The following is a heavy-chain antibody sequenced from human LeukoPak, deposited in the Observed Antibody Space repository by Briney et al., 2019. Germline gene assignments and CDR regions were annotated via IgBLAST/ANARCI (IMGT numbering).Heavy chain of an antibody. CDR2: IHYTGST. D-gene: IGHD2-2*01. J-gene: IGHJ3*02. CDR3: ARLDGGQLGHCSSTSCNGAFDI. Sequence: SETLSLTCTVSGDSISSGPYFWGWIRLPPGKGLEWIGNIHYTGSTYYKSSLRSRVTMSVDTSKNQFSLMLSSVTAADTAMYYCARLDGGQLGHCSSTSCNGAFDIWGQGAMVTVSS. V-gene: IGHV4-39*07. CDR1: GDSISSGPYF.